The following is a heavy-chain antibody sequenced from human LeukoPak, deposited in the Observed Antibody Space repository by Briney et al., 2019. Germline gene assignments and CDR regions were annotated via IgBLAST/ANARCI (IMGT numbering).Heavy chain of an antibody. CDR1: GGSISSGSYQ. J-gene: IGHJ4*02. CDR3: ARRVGNYFDY. CDR2: FYYSGNT. V-gene: IGHV4-39*01. Sequence: ASETLSLTCTVSGGSISSGSYQWGWIRQPPGKGLEWIGSFYYSGNTYYNPSLKSRVTVSVDTSKNLFSLNLSSVTAADTAVYYCARRVGNYFDYWGQGTLVTVSS. D-gene: IGHD3-10*01.